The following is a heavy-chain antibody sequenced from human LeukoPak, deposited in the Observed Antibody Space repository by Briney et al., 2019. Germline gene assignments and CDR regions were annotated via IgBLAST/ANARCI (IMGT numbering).Heavy chain of an antibody. J-gene: IGHJ3*02. CDR2: IYYSGST. D-gene: IGHD3-10*01. CDR1: GGSINSNSYY. Sequence: SETLSLTCTVSGGSINSNSYYWGWIRQPPGKGLEWIGSIYYSGSTYYNPSLKSRVTISVDTSKNQFSLKLSSVTAADTAVYYCARRREGVTDAFDIWGQGTMVTVSS. CDR3: ARRREGVTDAFDI. V-gene: IGHV4-39*01.